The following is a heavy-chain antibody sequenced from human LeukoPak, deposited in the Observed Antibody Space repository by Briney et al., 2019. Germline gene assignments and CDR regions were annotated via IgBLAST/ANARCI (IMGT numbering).Heavy chain of an antibody. D-gene: IGHD6-6*01. CDR1: GYTFISYA. V-gene: IGHV1-3*04. CDR2: INTGNGNT. J-gene: IGHJ4*02. Sequence: ASVKVSCKASGYTFISYAIHWVRQAPGQGLEWMGWINTGNGNTKYSQTFQGRVTITRDTSASTAYMELSSLRFDDTAVYYCAKVESSSSFDHWGQGTLVTVSS. CDR3: AKVESSSSFDH.